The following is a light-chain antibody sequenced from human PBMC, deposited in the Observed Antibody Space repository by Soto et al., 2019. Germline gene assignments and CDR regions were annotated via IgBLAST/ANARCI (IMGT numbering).Light chain of an antibody. CDR2: AAS. Sequence: DIQMTQSPSSLSASVGDRVTITCRASQSVGTYLSWYQQKEGKAPKLLIYAASTLQSGVPSRFSGSGSGTDFTLTINSLQPEDFATYYCQQSYSLMTFGGGTKVEIK. V-gene: IGKV1-39*01. CDR1: QSVGTY. CDR3: QQSYSLMT. J-gene: IGKJ4*01.